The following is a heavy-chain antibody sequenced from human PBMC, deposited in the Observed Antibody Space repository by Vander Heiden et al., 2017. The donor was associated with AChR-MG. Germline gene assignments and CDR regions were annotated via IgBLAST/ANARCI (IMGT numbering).Heavy chain of an antibody. CDR3: ARRLLWFGELSLHFDY. V-gene: IGHV4-34*01. CDR1: GGSFSGYY. CDR2: INHSGST. Sequence: QVQLQQWGAGLLKSSAPLSLTCAVYGGSFSGYYWSWIRQPPGKGLWWIGEINHSGSTNYNPSLKGRVTISVDTSKNQFSLKLSSVTAADTAVYYCARRLLWFGELSLHFDYWGQGTLVTVSS. J-gene: IGHJ4*02. D-gene: IGHD3-10*01.